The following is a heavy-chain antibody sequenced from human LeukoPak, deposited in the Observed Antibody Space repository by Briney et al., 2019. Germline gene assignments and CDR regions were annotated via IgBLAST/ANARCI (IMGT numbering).Heavy chain of an antibody. V-gene: IGHV4-30-4*01. CDR3: ARDLALEYFDY. CDR2: IYYSGST. D-gene: IGHD3-3*02. Sequence: SETLSLTCTVSGGSISSGDYYWSWIRQPPGKGLEWIGYIYYSGSTYYNPSLKSRVTISVDTSKNQFSLKLSSVTAADTAVYYCARDLALEYFDYWGQGTLVTVSS. J-gene: IGHJ4*02. CDR1: GGSISSGDYY.